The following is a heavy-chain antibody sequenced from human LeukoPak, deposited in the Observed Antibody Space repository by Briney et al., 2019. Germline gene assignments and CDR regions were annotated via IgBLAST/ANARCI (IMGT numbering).Heavy chain of an antibody. CDR2: VNPNNGDT. Sequence: ASVKVSCKASGYTFTGYYIHWVRQAPGQGLDWVGLVNPNNGDTRYAQKFQGRVTMTRDTSVSTAYMELSKLTSDVTAVYYCARDSRVTNGDYWGQGTLVTVSS. CDR1: GYTFTGYY. V-gene: IGHV1-2*02. J-gene: IGHJ4*02. D-gene: IGHD3-10*01. CDR3: ARDSRVTNGDY.